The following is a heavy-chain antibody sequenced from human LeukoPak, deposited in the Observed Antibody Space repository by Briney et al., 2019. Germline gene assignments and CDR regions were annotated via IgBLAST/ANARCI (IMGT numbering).Heavy chain of an antibody. D-gene: IGHD3-10*01. CDR1: GYTFITYT. CDR2: ISPYNGNT. V-gene: IGHV1-18*04. Sequence: ASVKVSCKASGYTFITYTLSWVRQAPGQGLEWMGWISPYNGNTNYAQKFQGRVTLTTETSTSTAYMELRSLRSDDTAVYYCARDWYYGSGSYYPPLRYWGQGTLVTVSS. J-gene: IGHJ4*02. CDR3: ARDWYYGSGSYYPPLRY.